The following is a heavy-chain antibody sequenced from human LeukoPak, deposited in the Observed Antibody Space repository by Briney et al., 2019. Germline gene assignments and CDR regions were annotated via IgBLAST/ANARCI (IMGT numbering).Heavy chain of an antibody. J-gene: IGHJ1*01. CDR1: GFTLSRYL. CDR2: IKSDGET. CDR3: ARAPSEVGGYYPEYFRH. V-gene: IGHV3-74*01. D-gene: IGHD3-22*01. Sequence: GGSLRLSCEASGFTLSRYLMHWVRQAPGKGLVWVSRIKSDGETNYADSVKGRFTISRDNAKNTVSLQMDSLRADNTGVYYCARAPSEVGGYYPEYFRHWGQGTLVTVSS.